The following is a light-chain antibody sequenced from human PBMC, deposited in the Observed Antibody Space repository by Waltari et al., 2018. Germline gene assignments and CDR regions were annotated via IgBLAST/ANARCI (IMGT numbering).Light chain of an antibody. CDR2: HNK. V-gene: IGLV1-44*01. J-gene: IGLJ2*01. CDR3: AAWDDSLDGVV. Sequence: SVLTQSPSASGTSGQRVTISCSGSSSNIGRDIVNWYRHLPGTAPKLLIYHNKQRPAGVSDRFSGSKSGTSASLASSGLQSEDEADYYCAAWDDSLDGVVFGGGTKLSVL. CDR1: SSNIGRDI.